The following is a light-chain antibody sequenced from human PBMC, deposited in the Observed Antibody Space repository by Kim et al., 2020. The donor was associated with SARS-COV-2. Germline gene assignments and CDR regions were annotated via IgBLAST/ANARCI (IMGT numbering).Light chain of an antibody. Sequence: ALGWTARISVGGDDIGSKSVHWYQQRPGQAPVLVIYYDTDRPSGIPVRFSGSNSGNTAALTISGVEAGDEADYYCQVWDSARLRWVFGGGTQLTVL. J-gene: IGLJ3*02. V-gene: IGLV3-21*04. CDR1: DIGSKS. CDR2: YDT. CDR3: QVWDSARLRWV.